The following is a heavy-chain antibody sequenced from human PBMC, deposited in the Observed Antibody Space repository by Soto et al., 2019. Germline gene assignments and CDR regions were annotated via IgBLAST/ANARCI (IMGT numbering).Heavy chain of an antibody. Sequence: QLQLQESGPGLVKPSETLSLTCTVSDGSVSSSNYYWGWIRQPPGKGLEWIGNIYYSGSTYYNPSLESRVTISVDTSKNQFSLKLTSVTASDTAVYYCATLDWGGISCYSGNPNYGLDVWGQGTTVSVS. V-gene: IGHV4-39*01. D-gene: IGHD2-15*01. CDR2: IYYSGST. CDR3: ATLDWGGISCYSGNPNYGLDV. CDR1: DGSVSSSNYY. J-gene: IGHJ6*02.